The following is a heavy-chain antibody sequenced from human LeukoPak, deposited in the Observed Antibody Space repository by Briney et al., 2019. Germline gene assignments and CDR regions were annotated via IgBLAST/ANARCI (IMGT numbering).Heavy chain of an antibody. D-gene: IGHD3-10*01. CDR1: GYTFTGYY. Sequence: ASVKVSCKASGYTFTGYYMHWVRQAPGQGLEWMGWINPNSGGTNYAQKFQGGVTMTRDTSISTAYMELSRLRSDDTAVYYCARYEGAGGYFDYWGQGTLVTVSS. V-gene: IGHV1-2*02. J-gene: IGHJ4*02. CDR3: ARYEGAGGYFDY. CDR2: INPNSGGT.